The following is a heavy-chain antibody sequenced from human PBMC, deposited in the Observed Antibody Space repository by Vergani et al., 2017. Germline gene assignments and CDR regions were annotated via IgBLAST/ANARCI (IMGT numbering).Heavy chain of an antibody. CDR2: ITYNGGRT. CDR3: AKYPLFGVVRGWFDP. Sequence: EVRLLESGGGLVQPGGSLRLSCAASGFTFNIYAMSWVRQAPGKGLEWVSTITYNGGRTYYADSVTGRFTISRDNSKNTLFLQLKTLRAEDTGVYYCAKYPLFGVVRGWFDPWGQGTLVTVSS. D-gene: IGHD3-3*01. J-gene: IGHJ5*02. CDR1: GFTFNIYA. V-gene: IGHV3-23*01.